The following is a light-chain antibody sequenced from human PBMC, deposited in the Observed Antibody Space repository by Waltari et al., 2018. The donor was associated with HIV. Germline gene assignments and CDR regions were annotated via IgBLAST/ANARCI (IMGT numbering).Light chain of an antibody. J-gene: IGLJ3*02. Sequence: QTVVTPEPSFSVSPGGTVTLTCGLNSGSVSTTSFPSWYQQTPGQAPRTLIYSTNIRSSEVPDRFSGSIRGNKAALTITGAQADDESDYYCLVHMGHGAWVFGGGTKLTVL. V-gene: IGLV8-61*01. CDR2: STN. CDR3: LVHMGHGAWV. CDR1: SGSVSTTSF.